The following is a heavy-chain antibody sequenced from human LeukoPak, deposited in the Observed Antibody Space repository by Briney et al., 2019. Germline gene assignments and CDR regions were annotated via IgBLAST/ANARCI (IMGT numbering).Heavy chain of an antibody. CDR1: GGSISSNNW. J-gene: IGHJ5*02. CDR2: IYHDGST. D-gene: IGHD2-15*01. Sequence: SETLSLTCAVSGGSISSNNWWIWVRQSPEKGLEWIGEIYHDGSTNYNPSLKSRVTISVDTSKNQFSLRLSSVTAADTAVYYCARAIVVVVAATPGGGWFDPWGQGTLVTVSS. CDR3: ARAIVVVVAATPGGGWFDP. V-gene: IGHV4-4*02.